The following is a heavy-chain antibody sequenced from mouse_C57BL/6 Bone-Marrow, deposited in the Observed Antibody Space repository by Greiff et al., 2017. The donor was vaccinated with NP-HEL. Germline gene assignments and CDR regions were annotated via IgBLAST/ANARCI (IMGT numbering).Heavy chain of an antibody. D-gene: IGHD1-3*01. J-gene: IGHJ3*01. CDR1: GYTFTSYW. CDR2: IPPNSGST. CDR3: ARGLKRGFAY. V-gene: IGHV1-64*01. Sequence: QVQLQQPGAELVKPGASVKLSCKASGYTFTSYWMHWVKQRPGQGLEWIGMIPPNSGSTNYNEKFKSKATLTVDTSYSTAYMQLSSLTSEDSAVYDSARGLKRGFAYWGQGTLVTVSA.